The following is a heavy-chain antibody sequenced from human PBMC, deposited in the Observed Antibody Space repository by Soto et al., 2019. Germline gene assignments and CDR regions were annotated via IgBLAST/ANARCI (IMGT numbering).Heavy chain of an antibody. CDR3: AKGRGASTTYYFDY. J-gene: IGHJ4*02. CDR2: ISYDGSYT. V-gene: IGHV3-30*18. D-gene: IGHD4-17*01. Sequence: PEGSLRLSCAASGFIFKSYGMHWVRQAPGKGLEWVALISYDGSYTYHADPVQGRFTISRGNSKNTVYLQMNSLRPEDTAVYYCAKGRGASTTYYFDYWGQGTLVTVSS. CDR1: GFIFKSYG.